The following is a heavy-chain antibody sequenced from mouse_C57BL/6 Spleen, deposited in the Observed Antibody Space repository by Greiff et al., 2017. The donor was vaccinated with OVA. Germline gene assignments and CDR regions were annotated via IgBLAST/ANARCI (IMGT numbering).Heavy chain of an antibody. Sequence: EVQLQQSGAELVRPGASVKLSCTASGFNIKDYYMHWVKQRPEQGLEWIGRIDPEDGDTEYAPKFQGKATMTADPSSNTAYLQLSSLTSADTAVFYSTTEPIRSMEYWGQGTPDTVSS. J-gene: IGHJ4*01. D-gene: IGHD6-5*01. CDR3: TTEPIRSMEY. V-gene: IGHV14-1*01. CDR2: IDPEDGDT. CDR1: GFNIKDYY.